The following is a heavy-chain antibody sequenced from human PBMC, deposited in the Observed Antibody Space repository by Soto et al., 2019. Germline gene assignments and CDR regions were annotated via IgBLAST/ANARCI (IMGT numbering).Heavy chain of an antibody. J-gene: IGHJ6*03. D-gene: IGHD2-2*01. CDR2: ISSSSSYI. CDR1: GFTFSSYS. V-gene: IGHV3-21*01. Sequence: EVQLVESGGGLVKPGGSLRLSCAASGFTFSSYSMNWVRQAPGKGLEWVSSISSSSSYISYADSVKGRFTISRDNAKNSLYLQMNSLRAGDTAVYYCARDLYCSSTSCPPPYYYYYYMDVWGKGTTVTVSS. CDR3: ARDLYCSSTSCPPPYYYYYYMDV.